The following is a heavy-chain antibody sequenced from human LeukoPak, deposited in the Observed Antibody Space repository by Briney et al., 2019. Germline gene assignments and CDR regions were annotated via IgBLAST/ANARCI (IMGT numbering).Heavy chain of an antibody. CDR3: ARDPYYDILTGWNWFDP. CDR2: ISAYNGNT. CDR1: GYTFTSYG. J-gene: IGHJ5*02. V-gene: IGHV1-18*01. Sequence: ASVKVSCKASGYTFTSYGISWVRQAPGQGLEWMGWISAYNGNTNYAQKLQGRVTMTTDTSTSTAYMELSSLRSEDTAAYYCARDPYYDILTGWNWFDPWGQGTLVTVSS. D-gene: IGHD3-9*01.